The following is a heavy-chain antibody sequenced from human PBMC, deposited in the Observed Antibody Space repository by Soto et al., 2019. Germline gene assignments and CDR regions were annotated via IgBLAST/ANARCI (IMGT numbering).Heavy chain of an antibody. J-gene: IGHJ4*02. V-gene: IGHV4-34*02. CDR2: INHSGST. CDR3: ARGPGGGYDPGDY. Sequence: QVQLQQWGAGLLKPSETLSLTCAVYGGSFSSYYWTWIRKPQGKGLERIGEINHSGSTNYNPSLKSRVTISVDTSKNQFSRKLASVTAADTAVYYGARGPGGGYDPGDYWGQGTLVIVSS. CDR1: GGSFSSYY. D-gene: IGHD5-12*01.